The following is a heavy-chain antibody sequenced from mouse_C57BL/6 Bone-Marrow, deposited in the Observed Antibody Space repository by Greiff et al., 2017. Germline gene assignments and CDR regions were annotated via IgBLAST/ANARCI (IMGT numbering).Heavy chain of an antibody. Sequence: VQLQQSGAELVRPGASVKLSCKASGYTFTDYYINWVKQRPGQGLEWIARIYPGSGNTYYNEKFKGKATLTAEKSSSTAYMQLSSLTSEDSAVYFCARNWERFAYWGQGTLVTVSA. V-gene: IGHV1-76*01. CDR1: GYTFTDYY. D-gene: IGHD4-1*01. CDR2: IYPGSGNT. CDR3: ARNWERFAY. J-gene: IGHJ3*01.